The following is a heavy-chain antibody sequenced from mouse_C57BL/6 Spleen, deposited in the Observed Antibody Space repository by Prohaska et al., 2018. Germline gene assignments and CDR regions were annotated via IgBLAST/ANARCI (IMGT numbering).Heavy chain of an antibody. CDR2: INPNNGGT. V-gene: IGHV1-26*01. J-gene: IGHJ4*01. Sequence: HGKSLEWIGDINPNNGGTSYNQKFKGKATLTVDKSSSTAYMELRSLTSEDSAVYYCARSVPYAMDYWGQGTSVTVSS. CDR3: ARSVPYAMDY.